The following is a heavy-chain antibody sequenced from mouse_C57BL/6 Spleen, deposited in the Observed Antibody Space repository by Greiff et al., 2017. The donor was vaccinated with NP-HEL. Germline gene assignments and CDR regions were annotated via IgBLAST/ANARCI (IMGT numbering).Heavy chain of an antibody. CDR2: LYPGDGDT. D-gene: IGHD1-1*01. CDR3: ARGDSYYGSRPFDY. J-gene: IGHJ2*01. V-gene: IGHV1-80*01. CDR1: GYAFSSYW. Sequence: QVQLKESGAELVKPGASVKISCKASGYAFSSYWMNWVKQRPGKGLEWIGQLYPGDGDTNYNGKFKGKATLTADKSSSTAYMQLSSLTSEDSAVYFWARGDSYYGSRPFDYWGQGTTLTVSS.